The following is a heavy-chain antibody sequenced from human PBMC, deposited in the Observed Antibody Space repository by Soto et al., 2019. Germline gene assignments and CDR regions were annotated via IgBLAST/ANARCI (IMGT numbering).Heavy chain of an antibody. Sequence: EVQLVESGGGLVKPGGSLRLSCAASGFTFNSYSMNWVRQAPGRGLEWVSSISYSSNYIYYADSVKGRFTFSRDNAKNSLFLQMNSLRAEDTAIYYCARGRGIAAHYYCGHGPDVW. D-gene: IGHD6-6*01. CDR1: GFTFNSYS. J-gene: IGHJ6*01. CDR3: ARGRGIAAHYYCGHGPDV. CDR2: ISYSSNYI. V-gene: IGHV3-21*01.